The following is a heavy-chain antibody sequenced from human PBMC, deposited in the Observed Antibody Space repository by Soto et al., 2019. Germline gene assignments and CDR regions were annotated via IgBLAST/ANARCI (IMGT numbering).Heavy chain of an antibody. V-gene: IGHV4-59*01. Sequence: SETLSLTCTVSGGSISSYYWSWIRQPPGKGLEWIGYIYYSGSTNYNPSLKSRVTISVDTSKNQFPLKLSSVTAADTAVYYCARVWAEVDFDYWGQGTLVTVSS. CDR1: GGSISSYY. CDR3: ARVWAEVDFDY. D-gene: IGHD3-16*01. CDR2: IYYSGST. J-gene: IGHJ4*02.